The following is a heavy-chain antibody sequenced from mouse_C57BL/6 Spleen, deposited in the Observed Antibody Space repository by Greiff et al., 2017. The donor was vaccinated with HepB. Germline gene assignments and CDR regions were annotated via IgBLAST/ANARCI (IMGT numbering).Heavy chain of an antibody. CDR3: ARGGYYDYDGGFAY. Sequence: QVQLQQSGAELVKPGASVKMSCKASGYTFTSYWITWVKQRPGQGLEWIGDIYPGSGSTNYNEKFKSKATLTVDTSSSTAYMQLSSLTSEDSAVYYCARGGYYDYDGGFAYWGQGTLVTVSA. J-gene: IGHJ3*01. CDR2: IYPGSGST. D-gene: IGHD2-4*01. CDR1: GYTFTSYW. V-gene: IGHV1-55*01.